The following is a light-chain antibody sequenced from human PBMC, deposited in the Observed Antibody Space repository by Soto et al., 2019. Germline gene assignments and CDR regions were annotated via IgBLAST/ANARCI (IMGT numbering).Light chain of an antibody. V-gene: IGKV3-15*01. CDR1: QSVSSN. J-gene: IGKJ5*01. Sequence: EIVMTQSPATLSVSPGERATLSCRASQSVSSNLAWYQQKPGQAPRLLIYGASTRATGIPARFSGSGSGTEFSRTISGLEPEDYAVYFCQHFGSSPPVIFGQGTRLDVK. CDR3: QHFGSSPPVI. CDR2: GAS.